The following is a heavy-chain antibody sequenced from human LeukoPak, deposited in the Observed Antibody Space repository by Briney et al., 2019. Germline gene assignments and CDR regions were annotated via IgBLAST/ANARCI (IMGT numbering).Heavy chain of an antibody. Sequence: SETLSLTCTVSGGSISSSSYYWGWIRQPPGKGLEWIGSIYYGGSTYYNPSLKSRVTISVDTSKNQFSLKLSSVTAADTAVYYCARVPLSSSSGYFDYWGQGTLVTVSS. CDR1: GGSISSSSYY. CDR3: ARVPLSSSSGYFDY. CDR2: IYYGGST. D-gene: IGHD6-6*01. J-gene: IGHJ4*02. V-gene: IGHV4-39*07.